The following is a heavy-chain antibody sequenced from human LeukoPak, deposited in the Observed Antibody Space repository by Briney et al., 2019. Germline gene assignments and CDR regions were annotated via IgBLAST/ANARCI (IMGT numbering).Heavy chain of an antibody. V-gene: IGHV3-30*05. D-gene: IGHD6-6*01. CDR1: GFIFSNYG. Sequence: GGSLRLSCAASGFIFSNYGIHWVRQAPGKGLEWVAGISFDGSKDYYADSVKGRFTISRDNSKKTLYLQMTSLRAEDTAVYYCARGGAARPDYWGQGTVVTVSS. CDR2: ISFDGSKD. CDR3: ARGGAARPDY. J-gene: IGHJ4*02.